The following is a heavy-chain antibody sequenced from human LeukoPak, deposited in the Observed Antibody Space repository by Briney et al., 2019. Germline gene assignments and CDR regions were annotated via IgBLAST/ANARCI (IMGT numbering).Heavy chain of an antibody. Sequence: PGGPLRLSCAASGFTFSSYWMTWVRQAPGKGLEWVANIKQDGSEKYYVDSVKGRFTISRDNAKNSLYLQMNSLRAEDTSVYYCASLGSDWVYWGQGTLVTVSS. CDR3: ASLGSDWVY. CDR1: GFTFSSYW. CDR2: IKQDGSEK. V-gene: IGHV3-7*01. D-gene: IGHD1-26*01. J-gene: IGHJ4*02.